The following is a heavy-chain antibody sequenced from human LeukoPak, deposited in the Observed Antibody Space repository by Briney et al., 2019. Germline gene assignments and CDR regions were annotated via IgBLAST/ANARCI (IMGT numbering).Heavy chain of an antibody. CDR3: ARVGEGLAAPDTGRCFGY. J-gene: IGHJ4*02. Sequence: PVQPLDSPSVILSGSTIYYADSVKGRFTISRDNAKSSLYLQMNSLRAEDTAVYYCARVGEGLAAPDTGRCFGYWGQGGVVRVFS. CDR2: ILSGSTI. D-gene: IGHD6-13*01. V-gene: IGHV3-69-1*02.